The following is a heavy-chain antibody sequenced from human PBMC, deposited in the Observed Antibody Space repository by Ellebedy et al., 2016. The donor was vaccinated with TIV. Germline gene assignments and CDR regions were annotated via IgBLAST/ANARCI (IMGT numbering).Heavy chain of an antibody. J-gene: IGHJ5*02. Sequence: MPSETLSLTCTVSDGSISRYYWSWIRQPPGKGLEWIGYIYYNGSTNYNPSLKSRVSISVDTSENQFSLKLSSVTAADTAVYYCARVGNDLWSGYLSSWGQGTVVTVSS. CDR2: IYYNGST. CDR1: DGSISRYY. D-gene: IGHD3-3*01. CDR3: ARVGNDLWSGYLSS. V-gene: IGHV4-59*01.